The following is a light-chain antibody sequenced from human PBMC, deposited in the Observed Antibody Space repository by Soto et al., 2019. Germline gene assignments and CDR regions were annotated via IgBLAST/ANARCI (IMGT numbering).Light chain of an antibody. CDR3: STWDDSLSAWV. V-gene: IGLV1-47*02. CDR1: NSNIGSNY. J-gene: IGLJ3*02. CDR2: TNN. Sequence: QSVLTQPPSASGTPGQRVSISCSGRNSNIGSNYVYWYQQLPGTAPKLLMYTNNHRRSGVPDRLSGSKSGSSASLVISGLRSEDEADYYCSTWDDSLSAWVFGGGTKLTVL.